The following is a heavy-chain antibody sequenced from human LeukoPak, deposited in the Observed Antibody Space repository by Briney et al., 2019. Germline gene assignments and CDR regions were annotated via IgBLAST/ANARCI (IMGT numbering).Heavy chain of an antibody. Sequence: PSETLSLTCNVSRDSISNYYWGWIRQPPGKGLEWIGSVDQSGGTYYNPSLKSRVTMSVDTSKNQFSLKLTSVTAADTAVYYCARGPPRYTSYWGQGALVTVSS. CDR3: ARGPPRYTSY. D-gene: IGHD5-18*01. CDR1: RDSISNYY. CDR2: VDQSGGT. J-gene: IGHJ4*02. V-gene: IGHV4-38-2*02.